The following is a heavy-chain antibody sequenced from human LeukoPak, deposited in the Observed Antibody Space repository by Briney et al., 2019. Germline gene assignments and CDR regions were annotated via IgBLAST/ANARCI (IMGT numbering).Heavy chain of an antibody. CDR3: TRYNNDHFDY. Sequence: GGSLRLSCAGSGFTFGGYGMHWFRQTPGKGLEWVAVIAYDGSRAFYADSVKGRFTISRDNSKNTMSVQMDDLRAEDTAIYYCTRYNNDHFDYWGQGTLVTVSS. D-gene: IGHD1-14*01. CDR2: IAYDGSRA. CDR1: GFTFGGYG. J-gene: IGHJ4*02. V-gene: IGHV3-33*01.